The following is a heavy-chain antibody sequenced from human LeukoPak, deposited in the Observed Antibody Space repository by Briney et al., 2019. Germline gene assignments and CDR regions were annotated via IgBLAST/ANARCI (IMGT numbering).Heavy chain of an antibody. CDR1: GGSFSGYF. CDR2: INHSGST. CDR3: ARGQLYYYMDV. D-gene: IGHD2-2*01. J-gene: IGHJ6*03. Sequence: SETLSLTCAVYGGSFSGYFWSWIRQPPGKGLEWIGEINHSGSTHLNPSLKSRVTISVDTSKNQFSLNVSSVTAADTAVYYCARGQLYYYMDVWGKGTTVTVSS. V-gene: IGHV4-34*01.